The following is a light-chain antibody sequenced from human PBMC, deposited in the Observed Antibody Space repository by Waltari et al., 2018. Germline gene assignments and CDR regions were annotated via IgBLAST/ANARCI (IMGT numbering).Light chain of an antibody. Sequence: EIVLTQPPGTLSLSPGERATLSCRASQSISKYLAWYQQKPGQAPRPLIYHASSRAAGIPDRFSGSGSGTDFSLTINRLEPEDFAVYYCQHYESLPVTFGQGTKVEIK. J-gene: IGKJ1*01. CDR1: QSISKY. CDR2: HAS. CDR3: QHYESLPVT. V-gene: IGKV3-20*01.